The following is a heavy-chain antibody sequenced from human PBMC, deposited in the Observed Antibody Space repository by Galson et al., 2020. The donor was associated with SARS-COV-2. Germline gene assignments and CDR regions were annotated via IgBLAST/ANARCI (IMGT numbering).Heavy chain of an antibody. CDR1: GFTFSSYG. J-gene: IGHJ3*02. Sequence: GESLKISCAASGFTFSSYGMHWVRQAPGKGLEWVAVIWYDGSNKYYADSVKGRFTISRDNSKNTLYLQMNSLRAEDTAVYYCARGGPKPIAVAGTDAFDIWGQGTMVTVSS. V-gene: IGHV3-33*01. D-gene: IGHD6-19*01. CDR3: ARGGPKPIAVAGTDAFDI. CDR2: IWYDGSNK.